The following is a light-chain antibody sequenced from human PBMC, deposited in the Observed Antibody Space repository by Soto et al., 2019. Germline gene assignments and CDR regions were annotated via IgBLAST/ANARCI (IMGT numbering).Light chain of an antibody. CDR2: KAS. CDR3: RQYVSYPVT. J-gene: IGKJ4*01. CDR1: QSISTS. Sequence: DIQMTQSPSTLSASVGDRVTIACRASQSISTSLAWYQQKPGKAPNLLIYKASSLASGVPSRFSGSGSGTEFTLTISRLQPDDFATYYCRQYVSYPVTFGGGTKVEMK. V-gene: IGKV1-5*03.